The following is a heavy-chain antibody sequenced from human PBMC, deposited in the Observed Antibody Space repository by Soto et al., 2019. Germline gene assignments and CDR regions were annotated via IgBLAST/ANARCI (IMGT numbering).Heavy chain of an antibody. D-gene: IGHD4-4*01. CDR3: ARHDYSYGDY. CDR1: GGTFSGYY. CDR2: INHSGST. V-gene: IGHV4-34*01. Sequence: SVPQSLTYAVDGGTFSGYYWSWIRKPTGKGLEWIGEINHSGSTNYNPSLKSRVTISVDTSKNQFSLKLSSVTAADTAVYYCARHDYSYGDYWGQGTLVTVSS. J-gene: IGHJ4*02.